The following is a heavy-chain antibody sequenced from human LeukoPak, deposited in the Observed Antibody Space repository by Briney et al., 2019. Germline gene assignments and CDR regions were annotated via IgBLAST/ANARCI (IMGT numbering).Heavy chain of an antibody. Sequence: ASVKVSCKASGGTFSSYATSWVRQAPGQGLEWMGGIIPIFGTANYAQKFQGRVTITADESTSTAYMELSSLRSEDTAVYYCARDGQTLFGDYATEPLDYWGQGTLVTVSS. J-gene: IGHJ4*02. CDR2: IIPIFGTA. CDR3: ARDGQTLFGDYATEPLDY. CDR1: GGTFSSYA. D-gene: IGHD4-17*01. V-gene: IGHV1-69*13.